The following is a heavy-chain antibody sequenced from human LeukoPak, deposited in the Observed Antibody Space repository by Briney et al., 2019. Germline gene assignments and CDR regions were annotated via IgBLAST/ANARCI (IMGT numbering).Heavy chain of an antibody. V-gene: IGHV3-74*01. Sequence: PGGSLRLSCAVSGFTFSRYWMHWVRQAPGKGLVWVSRINSDGSSTSYADSVKGRFTISRDNSKNTLYLQMNSLRAEDTAIYYCARENWVYNWKYDSSGSGINYWGQGTLVTVSS. CDR2: INSDGSST. CDR1: GFTFSRYW. CDR3: ARENWVYNWKYDSSGSGINY. J-gene: IGHJ4*02. D-gene: IGHD3-22*01.